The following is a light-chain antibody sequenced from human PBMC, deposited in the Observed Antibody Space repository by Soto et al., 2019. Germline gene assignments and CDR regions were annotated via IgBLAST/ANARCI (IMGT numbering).Light chain of an antibody. V-gene: IGKV3-11*01. Sequence: EILFTQSPATLSLSPGERATLSCRASQSVSSYLAWYQQKPGQATRLLMYDASNRANGIPARFSGSVSGTDFTLTISSLEPEDFAFYYCQQRSNWPPITFGQGTRLEIK. CDR2: DAS. J-gene: IGKJ5*01. CDR3: QQRSNWPPIT. CDR1: QSVSSY.